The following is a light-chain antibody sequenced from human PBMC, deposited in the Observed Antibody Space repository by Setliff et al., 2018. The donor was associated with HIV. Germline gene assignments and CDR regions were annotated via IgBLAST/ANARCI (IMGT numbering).Light chain of an antibody. Sequence: QSALTQPASMSGSPGQSITISCTGSSDDVGGSNYVSWYQQHPGKAPKLIIYEVTVRPSGVSSRFSGSKSGNTASLTLSGLQTEDEADYYCSSYTKTDSVYVFGSGTKV. CDR3: SSYTKTDSVYV. J-gene: IGLJ1*01. CDR2: EVT. V-gene: IGLV2-14*01. CDR1: SDDVGGSNY.